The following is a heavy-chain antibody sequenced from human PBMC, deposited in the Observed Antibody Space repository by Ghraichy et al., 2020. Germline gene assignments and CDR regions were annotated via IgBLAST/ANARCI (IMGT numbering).Heavy chain of an antibody. CDR1: GGSISSGDYY. J-gene: IGHJ4*02. CDR2: IYYSGST. CDR3: ARGGYLYYYDSSGSLDY. V-gene: IGHV4-30-4*01. Sequence: SETLSLTCTVSGGSISSGDYYWSWIRQPPGKGLEWIGYIYYSGSTYYNPSLKSRVTISVDTSKNQFSLKLSSVTAADTAVYYCARGGYLYYYDSSGSLDYWGQGTLVTVSS. D-gene: IGHD3-22*01.